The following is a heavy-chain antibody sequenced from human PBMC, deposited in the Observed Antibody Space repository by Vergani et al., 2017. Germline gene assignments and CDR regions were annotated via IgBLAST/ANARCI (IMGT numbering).Heavy chain of an antibody. CDR3: ARPFIAAREPVSFDI. CDR1: GYSFTSYW. CDR2: IYPGDSDT. D-gene: IGHD6-6*01. J-gene: IGHJ3*02. Sequence: EVQLLESGGGLVQPGESLKISCKGSGYSFTSYWIGWVRQMPGKGLEWMGIIYPGDSDTRYSPSFQGQVTISADKSISTAYLQWSSLKASDTAMYYCARPFIAAREPVSFDIWGQGTMVTVSS. V-gene: IGHV5-51*01.